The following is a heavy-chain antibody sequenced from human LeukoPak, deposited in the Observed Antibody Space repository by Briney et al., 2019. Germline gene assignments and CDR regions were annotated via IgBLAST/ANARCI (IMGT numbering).Heavy chain of an antibody. D-gene: IGHD5-12*01. CDR2: IKSRTDGGTT. CDR3: STDGPYNGYGGDY. V-gene: IGHV3-15*01. CDR1: GFSFNYAW. Sequence: GGSLRLSCAASGFSFNYAWMSWVRQAPGKGLEWVGRIKSRTDGGTTDYATPVKGRFTMSRDDSRNTLYLQMNSLKTEDTAVYYCSTDGPYNGYGGDYWGQGILVTVSS. J-gene: IGHJ4*02.